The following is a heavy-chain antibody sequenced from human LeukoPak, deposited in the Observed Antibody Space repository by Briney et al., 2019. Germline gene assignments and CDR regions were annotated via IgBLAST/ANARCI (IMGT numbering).Heavy chain of an antibody. CDR2: ISSSGTTI. CDR1: GFTFSSYA. V-gene: IGHV3-48*03. CDR3: ARGSGYTYGP. J-gene: IGHJ5*02. D-gene: IGHD5-18*01. Sequence: GGSLRLSCAASGFTFSSYAMNWVRQAPGKGLEWLSYISSSGTTIYYADSVKGRFTISRDNAKNSLYLQINSLRAEDTAVYYCARGSGYTYGPWGQGTLVTVSS.